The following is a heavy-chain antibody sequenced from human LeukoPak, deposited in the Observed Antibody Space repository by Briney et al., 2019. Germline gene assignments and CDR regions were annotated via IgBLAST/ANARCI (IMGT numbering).Heavy chain of an antibody. CDR1: GFTFSSYS. V-gene: IGHV3-21*01. D-gene: IGHD3-3*01. CDR2: ISSSSYI. Sequence: GGSLRLSCAASGFTFSSYSMNWVRQAPGKGLEWVSSISSSSYIYYADSVKGRFTISRDNAKNSLYLQMNSLRAEDTAVYYCARAGFYYDFPLEAFDIWGQGTMVTVSS. CDR3: ARAGFYYDFPLEAFDI. J-gene: IGHJ3*02.